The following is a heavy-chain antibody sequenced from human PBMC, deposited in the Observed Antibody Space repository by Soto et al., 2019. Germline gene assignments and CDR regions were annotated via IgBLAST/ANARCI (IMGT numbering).Heavy chain of an antibody. D-gene: IGHD6-19*01. V-gene: IGHV1-69*12. CDR3: ASHQGLVLTFDY. CDR2: IIPIFGTA. Sequence: QVQLVQSGAEVKKPGSSVKVSCKASGGTFSSYAISWVRQAPGQGLEWMGGIIPIFGTANYAQKFQGRVTIPAEESTNTAYLELSSLRSEDTAVYSCASHQGLVLTFDYWGQGTLVTVSS. J-gene: IGHJ4*02. CDR1: GGTFSSYA.